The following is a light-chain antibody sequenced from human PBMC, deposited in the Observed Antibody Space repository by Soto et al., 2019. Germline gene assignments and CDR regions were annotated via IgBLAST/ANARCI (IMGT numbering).Light chain of an antibody. CDR1: SSNIGSNA. Sequence: QSVLTQPPSASGTPGQRATISCSGSSSNIGSNAVNWYLHLPGTAPKLLIYTNNQRPSGVPDRFSGSKSGTSASLAISGLQSEDEADYYCAAWDDSLNGWVFGGGTQLTVL. CDR2: TNN. CDR3: AAWDDSLNGWV. V-gene: IGLV1-44*01. J-gene: IGLJ3*02.